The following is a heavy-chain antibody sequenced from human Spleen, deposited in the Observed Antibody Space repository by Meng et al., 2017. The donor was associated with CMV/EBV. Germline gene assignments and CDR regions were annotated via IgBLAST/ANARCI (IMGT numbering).Heavy chain of an antibody. J-gene: IGHJ4*02. D-gene: IGHD2-15*01. V-gene: IGHV3-7*03. CDR1: GFIFSDYT. CDR2: IKRDGSDK. Sequence: GGSLRLSCAASGFIFSDYTMNWVRQAPGKGLEWVGNIKRDGSDKYYVDSVKGRFTISRDNAKNSLYLQMNSLRAEDTAVYYCAKDSLVGAAGFDYWGQGTLVTVSS. CDR3: AKDSLVGAAGFDY.